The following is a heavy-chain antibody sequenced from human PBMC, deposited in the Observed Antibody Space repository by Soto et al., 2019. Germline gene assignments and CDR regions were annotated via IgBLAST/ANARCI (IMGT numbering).Heavy chain of an antibody. V-gene: IGHV2-5*02. D-gene: IGHD3-22*01. CDR3: ARATASYYDSSGYAFDI. J-gene: IGHJ3*02. CDR2: IYWDDDK. CDR1: GFSLSTSGVG. Sequence: QITLKESGPTLVKPTQTLTLTCTFSGFSLSTSGVGVGWIRQPPGKALEWLALIYWDDDKRYSPSLKSRLTLTKDTSKNQVVLIMTNMDAVDTATYYCARATASYYDSSGYAFDIWGQGTMVTVSS.